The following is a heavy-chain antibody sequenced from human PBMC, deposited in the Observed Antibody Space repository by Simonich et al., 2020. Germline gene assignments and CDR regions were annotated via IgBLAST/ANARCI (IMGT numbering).Heavy chain of an antibody. V-gene: IGHV1-2*06. CDR3: AGELKGVAVGGCSQIDI. CDR1: GYTFTGYY. CDR2: INPNRGSI. Sequence: QVQLVQSGADVKKPGASVKVSCKASGYTFTGYYMHWVRQAPGQGLEWRGLINPNRGSINYAEKSQGRVNTRKDTCSSRCEIELARLRTNNTAEYYCAGELKGVAVGGCSQIDIWGQGTMVTVFS. J-gene: IGHJ3*02.